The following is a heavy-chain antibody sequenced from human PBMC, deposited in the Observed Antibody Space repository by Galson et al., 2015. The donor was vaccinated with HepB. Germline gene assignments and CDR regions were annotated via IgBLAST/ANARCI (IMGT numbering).Heavy chain of an antibody. J-gene: IGHJ4*02. CDR1: GYSFTTYW. Sequence: QSGAEVKKPGESLKISCQGSGYSFTTYWIGWVRQMPGKGLEWMGMIYPGDSHSRYSPSFQGQVTMSVDKSISTAYLQWTSLKASDTAMYYCARAPPDEPFDYWGQGTLVTVSS. CDR2: IYPGDSHS. CDR3: ARAPPDEPFDY. V-gene: IGHV5-51*03.